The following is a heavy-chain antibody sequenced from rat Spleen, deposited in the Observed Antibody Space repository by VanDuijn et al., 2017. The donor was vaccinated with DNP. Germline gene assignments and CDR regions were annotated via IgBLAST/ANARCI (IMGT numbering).Heavy chain of an antibody. Sequence: EVQLVESGGGLVQPGRSLKLSCAASGFTFSNYGMAWVRQAPKKGLEWVATISTSGGNTYYRDSVKGRFTISRDNAKSSLYLHMDSLRSEDTATYYCTTLNSGTYDYWGQGVMVTVSS. CDR2: ISTSGGNT. D-gene: IGHD1-3*01. CDR1: GFTFSNYG. V-gene: IGHV5S13*01. J-gene: IGHJ2*01. CDR3: TTLNSGTYDY.